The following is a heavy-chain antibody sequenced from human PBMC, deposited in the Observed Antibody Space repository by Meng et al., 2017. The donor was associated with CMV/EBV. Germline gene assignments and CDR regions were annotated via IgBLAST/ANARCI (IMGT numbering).Heavy chain of an antibody. V-gene: IGHV3-7*01. D-gene: IGHD1-14*01. CDR1: GFIFDIYW. CDR3: GRDRGHRLDY. CDR2: MKPDGGEN. Sequence: GESLKISCAASGFIFDIYWMTWVRQAPGKGLEWVASMKPDGGENYYVDSVKGRFTISRDTVRNSVYPQMNSLRAEDTAVYYCGRDRGHRLDYWGQGTLVTVSS. J-gene: IGHJ4*02.